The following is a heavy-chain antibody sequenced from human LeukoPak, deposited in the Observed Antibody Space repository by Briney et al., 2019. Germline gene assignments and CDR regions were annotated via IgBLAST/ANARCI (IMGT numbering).Heavy chain of an antibody. Sequence: SETLSLTCTVSGGSISSGSYYWSWIRQPAGKGLEWFGRICTSESTNYNPSLKSRVTISVDTSKNQFSLKLSSVTAADTAVYYCARDRKWLFWYSIIDYWGQGTLVTVSS. CDR1: GGSISSGSYY. CDR3: ARDRKWLFWYSIIDY. D-gene: IGHD3-22*01. CDR2: ICTSEST. V-gene: IGHV4-61*02. J-gene: IGHJ4*02.